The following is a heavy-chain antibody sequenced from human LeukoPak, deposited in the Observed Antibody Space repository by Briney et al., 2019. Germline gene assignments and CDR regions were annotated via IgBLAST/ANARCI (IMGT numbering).Heavy chain of an antibody. V-gene: IGHV3-30*19. CDR1: GFSFSNYD. CDR3: ARERDMRFGELLPSTYYYYGMDV. D-gene: IGHD3-10*01. J-gene: IGHJ6*02. Sequence: PGRSLRLSCAASGFSFSNYDMHWVCQAPGKGLEWVAVISYDGSNKYYADSVKGRFTISRDNSKNTLYLQMNSLRAEDTAVYYCARERDMRFGELLPSTYYYYGMDVWGQGTTVTVSS. CDR2: ISYDGSNK.